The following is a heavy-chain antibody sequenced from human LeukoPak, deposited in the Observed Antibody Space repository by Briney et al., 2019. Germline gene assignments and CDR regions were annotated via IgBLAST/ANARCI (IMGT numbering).Heavy chain of an antibody. Sequence: PSGTLSLTCAVSGGSITSSNWWSWVRQPPGKGLEWIGEIYHSGSTYYNPSLKSRVTISVDTSKNQFSLKLSSVTAADTAVYYCARVISRGGYFDYWGQGTLVTVSS. V-gene: IGHV4-4*02. CDR2: IYHSGST. D-gene: IGHD5-24*01. J-gene: IGHJ4*02. CDR1: GGSITSSNW. CDR3: ARVISRGGYFDY.